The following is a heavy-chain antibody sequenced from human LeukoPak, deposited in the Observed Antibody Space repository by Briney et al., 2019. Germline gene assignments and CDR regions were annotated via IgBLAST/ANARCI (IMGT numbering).Heavy chain of an antibody. D-gene: IGHD3-3*01. J-gene: IGHJ6*03. CDR3: ARDGDTIFGVVIPDYMDV. V-gene: IGHV1-2*02. CDR2: INPNSGDT. CDR1: GYSFTGYY. Sequence: GASVKVSCKASGYSFTGYYMHWVRQAPGQGLEWMGWINPNSGDTKYAQKFQGRVTMTRDTSISTAYMELSRLRSDDTAVYYCARDGDTIFGVVIPDYMDVWGKGTTVTVSS.